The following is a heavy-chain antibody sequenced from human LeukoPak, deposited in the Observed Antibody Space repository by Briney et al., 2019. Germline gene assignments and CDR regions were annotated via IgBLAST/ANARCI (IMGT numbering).Heavy chain of an antibody. V-gene: IGHV3-11*01. CDR3: ARDPGSGYEEHFDY. CDR2: ISSSGSTM. Sequence: PGGSLRLSCAASGFIFSDYYMSWIRQAPGKGLEWVSYISSSGSTMYYTDSVKGRFTISRDNTKDSLYLQMNSLRAEDTAVYYCARDPGSGYEEHFDYWGQGTLVTVSS. J-gene: IGHJ4*02. D-gene: IGHD5-12*01. CDR1: GFIFSDYY.